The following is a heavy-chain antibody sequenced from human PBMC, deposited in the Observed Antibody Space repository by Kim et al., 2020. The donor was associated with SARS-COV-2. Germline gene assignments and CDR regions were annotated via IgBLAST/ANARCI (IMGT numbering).Heavy chain of an antibody. CDR3: AGYYYGSGSYYRSIDY. Sequence: DSVKGRFAISRDNSKNTIYLQMNSLGAEDTAIYYCAGYYYGSGSYYRSIDYWGQGTLVTVSS. J-gene: IGHJ4*02. D-gene: IGHD3-10*01. V-gene: IGHV3-23*01.